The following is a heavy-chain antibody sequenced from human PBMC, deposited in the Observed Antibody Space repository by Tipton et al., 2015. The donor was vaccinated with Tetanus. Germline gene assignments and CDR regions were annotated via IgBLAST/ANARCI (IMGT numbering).Heavy chain of an antibody. D-gene: IGHD6-6*01. Sequence: TLSLTCTVSGGSISNVVFYWGWICQSPGKGLEWIGSIYYTGSTYYNPSLKSRVTISVDTSKNQFSLELRSVTAADTAVYYCARQWQLVYFDSWGQGTRVTVSS. CDR2: IYYTGST. CDR1: GGSISNVVFY. V-gene: IGHV4-39*01. CDR3: ARQWQLVYFDS. J-gene: IGHJ4*02.